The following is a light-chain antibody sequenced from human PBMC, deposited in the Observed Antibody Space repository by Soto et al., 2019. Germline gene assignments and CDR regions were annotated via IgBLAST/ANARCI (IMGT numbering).Light chain of an antibody. CDR2: ASF. CDR1: ERISTY. V-gene: IGKV1-39*01. Sequence: DIQMTQSPSSLSASLGDRVTIACRASERISTYLSWFQQKPRTAPKLLIYASFTLQSGLPSRFSGSGSGTDFALTISSLQPEDFATYYCQQSYSSLTFGQGTRLEIK. CDR3: QQSYSSLT. J-gene: IGKJ5*01.